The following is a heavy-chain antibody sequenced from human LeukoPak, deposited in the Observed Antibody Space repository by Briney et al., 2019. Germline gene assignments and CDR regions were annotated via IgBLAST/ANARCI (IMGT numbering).Heavy chain of an antibody. Sequence: GASVNVSYKASGYTFTCYYMHWVRQAPGQGREWRGWINPNSGGTNYAQKFQGRVTMTSDTSISTAYMELSRLRSDDTAVYYCARGYCSSTSCYGLWGAFDIWGHGTMVTVSS. CDR1: GYTFTCYY. CDR2: INPNSGGT. V-gene: IGHV1-2*02. CDR3: ARGYCSSTSCYGLWGAFDI. J-gene: IGHJ3*02. D-gene: IGHD2-2*01.